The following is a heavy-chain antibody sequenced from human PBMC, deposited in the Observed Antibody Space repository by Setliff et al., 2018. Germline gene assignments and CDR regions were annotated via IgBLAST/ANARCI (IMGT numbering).Heavy chain of an antibody. CDR1: GHSLTSNH. J-gene: IGHJ4*02. V-gene: IGHV1-46*01. CDR3: IVNMVRPVTGLDS. Sequence: ASVKVSCKPSGHSLTSNHFHWGRQAPGKWLEWMGTINTNDGYTIYAPAFQGRVAMTTDTSTGTAYMQLSGLTSADTAIYYCIVNMVRPVTGLDSWGPGTLVTSP. D-gene: IGHD2-15*01. CDR2: INTNDGYT.